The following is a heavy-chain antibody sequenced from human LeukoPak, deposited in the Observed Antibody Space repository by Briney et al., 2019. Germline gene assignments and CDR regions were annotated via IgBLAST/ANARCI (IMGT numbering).Heavy chain of an antibody. CDR3: AKDRVAGIGYWFFDL. V-gene: IGHV3-9*01. Sequence: PGRSLRLSCAGSGFTFDDYAIHWVRQAPGKGLEWVSGISWVSGTIVYADSVKGRFTISRDNSKNSLYLQMNSLRAEDTAFYYCAKDRVAGIGYWFFDLWGRGTLVTVSS. CDR1: GFTFDDYA. J-gene: IGHJ2*01. CDR2: ISWVSGTI. D-gene: IGHD6-19*01.